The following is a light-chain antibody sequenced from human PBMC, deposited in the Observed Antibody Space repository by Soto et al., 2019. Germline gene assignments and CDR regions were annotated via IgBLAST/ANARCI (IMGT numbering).Light chain of an antibody. CDR2: GAS. CDR3: QQRSNWPCWT. V-gene: IGKV3-11*01. Sequence: EIVLTQSPATLSLSPGERATLSCRASQSVSSYLAWYQQKPGQTPRLLIFGASNRAAGIPARFSGSGSGTDFTLTINNLEPEDFAVYYCQQRSNWPCWTFGQGTKVEMK. J-gene: IGKJ1*01. CDR1: QSVSSY.